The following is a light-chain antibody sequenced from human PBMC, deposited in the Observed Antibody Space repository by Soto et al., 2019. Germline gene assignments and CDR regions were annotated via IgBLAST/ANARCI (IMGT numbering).Light chain of an antibody. CDR2: DAS. Sequence: DIQMTQSPSSLSASVGDRVSITCRASRSVSRYLNWYQLKRGEAPKLLIYDASNLQSGVPSRFSGSESGTDFTLTISSLQPEDFATYYCQQSHDFPFSFGQGTRLEI. V-gene: IGKV1-39*01. CDR1: RSVSRY. CDR3: QQSHDFPFS. J-gene: IGKJ2*03.